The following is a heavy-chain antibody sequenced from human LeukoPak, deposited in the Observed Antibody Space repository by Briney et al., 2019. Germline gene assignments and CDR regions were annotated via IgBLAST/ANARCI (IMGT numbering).Heavy chain of an antibody. D-gene: IGHD3-22*01. CDR2: INPSGGST. CDR3: ARVGYYYDSSGYYYGDYYGMDV. CDR1: GYTFTSYY. J-gene: IGHJ6*02. Sequence: ASVKVSCKASGYTFTSYYMHWVRQAPGQGLEWMGIINPSGGSTSYAQKFQGRVTMTRDTSTSTVYMELSSLRSDDTAVYYCARVGYYYDSSGYYYGDYYGMDVWGQGTTVTVSS. V-gene: IGHV1-46*01.